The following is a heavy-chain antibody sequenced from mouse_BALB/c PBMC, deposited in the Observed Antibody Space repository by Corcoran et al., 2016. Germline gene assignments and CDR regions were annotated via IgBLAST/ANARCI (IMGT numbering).Heavy chain of an antibody. CDR2: IYWDDDK. J-gene: IGHJ3*01. V-gene: IGHV8-12*01. Sequence: QVTLKESGPGILQPSQTLRLICSVYGVALSTSDMGVSWIRQHSGKGLEWLAHIYWDDDKRYNPSLKSRITISKDTSSNQVFLKRTSVDTADTATYYCARWLLKYGFAYWGQGTLVTVSA. CDR3: ARWLLKYGFAY. D-gene: IGHD2-3*01. CDR1: GVALSTSDMG.